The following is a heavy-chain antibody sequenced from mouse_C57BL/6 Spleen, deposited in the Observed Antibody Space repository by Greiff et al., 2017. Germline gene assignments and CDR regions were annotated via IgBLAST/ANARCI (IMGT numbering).Heavy chain of an antibody. D-gene: IGHD1-1*01. CDR2: ISNGGGST. V-gene: IGHV5-12*01. CDR1: GFTFSDYY. J-gene: IGHJ1*03. CDR3: ARPVTTVVATDGYFDV. Sequence: DVMLVESGGGFVQPGGSLKLSCAASGFTFSDYYMYWVRQTPEKRLEWVAYISNGGGSTYYPDTVKGRFTISRDNAKNTRDLQISRLKSEDTAMNYCARPVTTVVATDGYFDVWGTGTTVTVSS.